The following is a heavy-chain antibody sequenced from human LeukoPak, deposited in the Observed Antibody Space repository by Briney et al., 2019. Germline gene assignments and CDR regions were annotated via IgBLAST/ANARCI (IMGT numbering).Heavy chain of an antibody. CDR2: INPSGGST. D-gene: IGHD4-23*01. CDR3: ATLTNRDDYGGNPQAPVTSDY. CDR1: GYTFTSYG. V-gene: IGHV1-46*01. J-gene: IGHJ4*02. Sequence: GASVKVSCKASGYTFTSYGISWVRQAPGQGLEWMGRINPSGGSTSYAQKFQVRVTMTRDMSTSTLYMELSSLRSEDTAVYYCATLTNRDDYGGNPQAPVTSDYWGQGTLVTVSS.